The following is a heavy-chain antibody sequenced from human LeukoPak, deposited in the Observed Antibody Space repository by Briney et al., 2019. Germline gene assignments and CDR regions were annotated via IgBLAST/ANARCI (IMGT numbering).Heavy chain of an antibody. CDR1: GFTFSSYG. D-gene: IGHD3-10*01. Sequence: GGSLRLSCAASGFTFSSYGMHWVRQAPDKGLEWAAFIRYDGSNKYYADSVKGRFTISRDNSKNTLYLQMNSLRAEDTAVYYCAKALHGSGLNLFDYWGQGTLVTVSS. V-gene: IGHV3-30*02. J-gene: IGHJ4*02. CDR2: IRYDGSNK. CDR3: AKALHGSGLNLFDY.